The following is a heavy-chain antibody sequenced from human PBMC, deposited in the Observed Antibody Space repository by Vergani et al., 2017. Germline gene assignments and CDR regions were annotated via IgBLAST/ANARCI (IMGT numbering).Heavy chain of an antibody. Sequence: VQLVESGGGLVKPGGSLRLSCAASGFTFSSYAMHWVRQAPGKGLEWVAVISYDGSNKYYADSVKGRFTISRDNAKNSLYLQMNSLRAEDTAVYYCARDSGYDILTGWYYYYYGMDVWGQGTTVTVSS. CDR3: ARDSGYDILTGWYYYYYGMDV. CDR1: GFTFSSYA. J-gene: IGHJ6*02. D-gene: IGHD3-9*01. V-gene: IGHV3-30*04. CDR2: ISYDGSNK.